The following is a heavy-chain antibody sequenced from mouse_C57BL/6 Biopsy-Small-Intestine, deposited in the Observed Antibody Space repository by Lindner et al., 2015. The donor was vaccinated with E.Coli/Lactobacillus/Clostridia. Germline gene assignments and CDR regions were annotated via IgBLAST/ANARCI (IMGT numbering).Heavy chain of an antibody. V-gene: IGHV5-17*01. CDR1: GFTFSDYG. CDR3: ARPHYYAMDD. CDR2: ISSNSNTI. J-gene: IGHJ4*01. Sequence: VQLQESGGGLVKPGGSLKLSCAASGFTFSDYGMHWVRQAPEKGLEWVAYISSNSNTICYADTVKGRFTISRDNAKNTLFLQMTSLRSEDTAMYYCARPHYYAMDDWGQGTAVTVSS.